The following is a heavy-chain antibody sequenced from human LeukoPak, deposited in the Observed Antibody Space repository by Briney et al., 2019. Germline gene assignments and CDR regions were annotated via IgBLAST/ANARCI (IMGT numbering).Heavy chain of an antibody. Sequence: GGSLRLSCAASGFTFTHYGMNWVRQAPGKGLEWVSGICANGETTYYADSVRGRFTISRDNSRSMVWLQMNSLTAEDTAMYYCGRDLNWGAFDIRGLGTLVTVSS. CDR3: GRDLNWGAFDI. CDR2: ICANGETT. CDR1: GFTFTHYG. V-gene: IGHV3-23*01. J-gene: IGHJ3*02. D-gene: IGHD7-27*01.